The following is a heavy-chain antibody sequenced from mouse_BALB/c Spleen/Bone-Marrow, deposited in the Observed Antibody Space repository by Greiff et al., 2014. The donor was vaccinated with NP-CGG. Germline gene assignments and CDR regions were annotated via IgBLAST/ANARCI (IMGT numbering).Heavy chain of an antibody. CDR1: GYTFTEYT. V-gene: IGHV1-18*01. CDR3: AALYGIVFDD. Sequence: VQLQQSGPDLVTPGASVQISCKTSGYTFTEYTMPWVRQSHGKSLEWIGGITPNNGGTTYNQKFKGKATLTVAKSSSTAYMEPRSLTSEGSAVDYWAALYGIVFDDWGQGTTLTGSS. CDR2: ITPNNGGT. J-gene: IGHJ2*01. D-gene: IGHD2-1*01.